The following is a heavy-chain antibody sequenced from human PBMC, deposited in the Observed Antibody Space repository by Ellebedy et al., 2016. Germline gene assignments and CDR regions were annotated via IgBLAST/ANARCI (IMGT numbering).Heavy chain of an antibody. D-gene: IGHD6-19*01. CDR3: AREEHSSGHAGDFDV. V-gene: IGHV3-30*03. CDR1: GLTLSTRV. J-gene: IGHJ4*02. Sequence: GESLKISXTGSGLTLSTRVMNWVRQAPGKGLAWVAVIAPGENIQNYADSVKGRFTISRDNPTNTVYLQMDSLRAEDAAVYYCAREEHSSGHAGDFDVWGQGTLVTVSS. CDR2: IAPGENIQ.